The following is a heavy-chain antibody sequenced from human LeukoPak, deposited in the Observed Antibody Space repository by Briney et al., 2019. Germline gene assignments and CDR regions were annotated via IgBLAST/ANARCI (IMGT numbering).Heavy chain of an antibody. CDR1: GGTFSSYA. V-gene: IGHV1-8*02. CDR2: MNPNSGNT. J-gene: IGHJ4*02. D-gene: IGHD3-22*01. CDR3: ARGHYYDSSGTDY. Sequence: ASVKVSCKASGGTFSSYAISWVRQATGQGLEWMGWMNPNSGNTGYAQKFQGRVTMTRNTSISTAYMELSSLRSEDTAVYYCARGHYYDSSGTDYWGQGTLVTVSS.